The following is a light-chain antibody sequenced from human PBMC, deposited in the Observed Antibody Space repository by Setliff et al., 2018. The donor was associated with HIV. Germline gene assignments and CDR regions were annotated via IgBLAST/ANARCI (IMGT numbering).Light chain of an antibody. Sequence: QSVLTQPASVSGSPGQSITISCSGTRNDVGRYDLVSWYQQRPGKAPKLTIYQASRRPSGVSNRFSASKSGNTASLTISGLQAEDEADYYCCSNTGSNTYVFGTGTKVTVL. J-gene: IGLJ1*01. CDR2: QAS. V-gene: IGLV2-23*01. CDR1: RNDVGRYDL. CDR3: CSNTGSNTYV.